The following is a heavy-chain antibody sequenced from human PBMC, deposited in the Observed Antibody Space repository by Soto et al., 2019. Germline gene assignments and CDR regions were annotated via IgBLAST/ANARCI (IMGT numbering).Heavy chain of an antibody. D-gene: IGHD3-22*01. Sequence: EVQLVESGGGLVQPGGSLRLSCAASGFTFSSYWMSWVRQAPGKGLEWVANIKQDGSEKYYVDSVKGRFTISRDNAKNSLYLQMNSLRAEDTAVYYCARVEYYYDSSGFFDYWGQGTLVTVSS. CDR1: GFTFSSYW. J-gene: IGHJ4*02. CDR3: ARVEYYYDSSGFFDY. V-gene: IGHV3-7*05. CDR2: IKQDGSEK.